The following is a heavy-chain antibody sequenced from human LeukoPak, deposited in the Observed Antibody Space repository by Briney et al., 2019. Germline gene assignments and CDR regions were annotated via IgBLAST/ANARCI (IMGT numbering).Heavy chain of an antibody. CDR3: ARGGHSGSYSMYSSWFDP. V-gene: IGHV1-69*06. D-gene: IGHD1-26*01. Sequence: ASVKVSCKASGGTFSSYAISWVRQAPGQGLEWMGGIIPIFGTANYAQKFQGRVTITADKSTSTAYMELSSLRSEDTAVYYCARGGHSGSYSMYSSWFDPWGQGTLVTVSS. CDR1: GGTFSSYA. J-gene: IGHJ5*02. CDR2: IIPIFGTA.